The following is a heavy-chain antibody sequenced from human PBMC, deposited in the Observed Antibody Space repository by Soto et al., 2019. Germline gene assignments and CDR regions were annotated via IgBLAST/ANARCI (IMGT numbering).Heavy chain of an antibody. CDR1: GYTFTSYG. CDR2: ISAYNGNT. D-gene: IGHD1-1*01. V-gene: IGHV1-18*01. CDR3: ARDHFTTGHTYAYYYGMDV. J-gene: IGHJ6*02. Sequence: ASMKVSCKASGYTFTSYGISWVRQAPGQGLEWMGWISAYNGNTNYAQKLQGRVTMTTDTSTSTAYMELRSLRSDDTAVYYCARDHFTTGHTYAYYYGMDVWGQGTTVTVSS.